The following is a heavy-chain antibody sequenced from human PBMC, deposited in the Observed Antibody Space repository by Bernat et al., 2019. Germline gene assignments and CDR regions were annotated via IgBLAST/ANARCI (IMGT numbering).Heavy chain of an antibody. CDR2: IYYSGST. CDR1: GGSISSYY. Sequence: QVQLQESGPGLVKPSETLSLTCTVSGGSISSYYWSWIRQPPGKGLEWIAYIYYSGSTNYNPSLKSRVTISVDTSKNQFSLKVNSETAADTAVYYCARSYYDSSGHYYFDYWGQGTLVTVSS. D-gene: IGHD3-22*01. V-gene: IGHV4-59*01. CDR3: ARSYYDSSGHYYFDY. J-gene: IGHJ4*02.